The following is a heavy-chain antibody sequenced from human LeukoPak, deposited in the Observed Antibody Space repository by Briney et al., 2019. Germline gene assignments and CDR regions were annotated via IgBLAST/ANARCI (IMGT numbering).Heavy chain of an antibody. CDR2: IYTSETT. V-gene: IGHV4-4*07. CDR1: GDSISNYY. CDR3: ARGASTYFDY. Sequence: SETLSLTCTVSGDSISNYYYWNWIRQSAGKGPEWIGRIYTSETTNYNPSLKSRINMSVDPSKNQIFLELSSVTAADTAVYYCARGASTYFDYWGQGTLVIVSS. J-gene: IGHJ4*02.